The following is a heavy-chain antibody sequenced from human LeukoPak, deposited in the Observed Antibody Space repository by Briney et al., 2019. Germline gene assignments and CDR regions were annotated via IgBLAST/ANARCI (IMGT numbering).Heavy chain of an antibody. CDR3: ARGHCSGGSCEIDY. CDR2: ISGSGGST. CDR1: GFTFSSYA. D-gene: IGHD2-15*01. Sequence: GGSLRLSCAASGFTFSSYAMSWVRQAPGKGLEWVSAISGSGGSTYYADSVKGRFTISRDNSKNTLYLQMNSLRAEDTAVYYCARGHCSGGSCEIDYWGQGTLVTVSS. J-gene: IGHJ4*02. V-gene: IGHV3-23*01.